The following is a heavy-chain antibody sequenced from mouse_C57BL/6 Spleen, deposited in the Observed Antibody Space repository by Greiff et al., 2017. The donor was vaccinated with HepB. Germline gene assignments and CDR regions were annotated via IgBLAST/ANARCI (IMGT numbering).Heavy chain of an antibody. J-gene: IGHJ3*01. CDR3: ARDKGPYYDYDGAWFAY. CDR2: ISYDGSN. D-gene: IGHD2-4*01. CDR1: GYSITSGYY. V-gene: IGHV3-6*01. Sequence: DVKLQESGPGLVKPSQSLSLTCSVTGYSITSGYYWNWIRQFPGNKLEWMGYISYDGSNNYNPSLKNRISITRDTSKNQFFLKLNSVTTEDTATYYCARDKGPYYDYDGAWFAYWGQGTLVTVSA.